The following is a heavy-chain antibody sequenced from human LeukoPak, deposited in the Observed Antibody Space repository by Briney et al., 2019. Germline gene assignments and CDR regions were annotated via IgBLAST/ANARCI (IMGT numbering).Heavy chain of an antibody. D-gene: IGHD2-2*01. J-gene: IGHJ4*02. CDR1: GFTISSYG. CDR3: ARDPGYCGRTSCYAVWNFDS. V-gene: IGHV3-33*01. Sequence: GRSLRLSCAASGFTISSYGIHWVRQAPGKGLEWVAVIWYDGSNKYYADSVKGRFTISRDNDKNSLYLQMNSLRDEDTAVYYCARDPGYCGRTSCYAVWNFDSWGQGTLVTVSS. CDR2: IWYDGSNK.